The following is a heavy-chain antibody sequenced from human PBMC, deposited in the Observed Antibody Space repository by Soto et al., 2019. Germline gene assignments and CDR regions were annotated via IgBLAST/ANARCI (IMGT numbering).Heavy chain of an antibody. CDR1: GYTLTSYA. V-gene: IGHV1-3*01. CDR2: INAGNGNT. CDR3: ARALQSGVAATEWGY. Sequence: QVQLVQSGAEVKKPGASVKVSCKASGYTLTSYAMHWVRQAPGQRLEWMGWINAGNGNTKYSQKFQGRVTITRDTSASTADMELSSLRSEDTAVYYCARALQSGVAATEWGYWGQGTLVTVSS. D-gene: IGHD2-15*01. J-gene: IGHJ4*02.